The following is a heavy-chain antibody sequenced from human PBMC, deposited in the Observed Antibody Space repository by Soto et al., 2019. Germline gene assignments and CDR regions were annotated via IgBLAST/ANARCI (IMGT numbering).Heavy chain of an antibody. D-gene: IGHD4-4*01. CDR1: GFTFSSYA. J-gene: IGHJ4*02. CDR2: ISGSGGST. Sequence: PGGSLRLSCAASGFTFSSYAMSWVRQAPGKWLEWVSAISGSGGSTYYADSVKGRFTISRDNSKNTLYLQMNSLRAEDTAVYYCAKDRTGPKYSNYDYWGKGTLVTAPQ. V-gene: IGHV3-23*01. CDR3: AKDRTGPKYSNYDY.